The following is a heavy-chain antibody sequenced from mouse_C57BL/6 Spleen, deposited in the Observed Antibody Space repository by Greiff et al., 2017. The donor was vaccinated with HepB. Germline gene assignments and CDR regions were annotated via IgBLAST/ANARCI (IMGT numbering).Heavy chain of an antibody. CDR2: IYPGDGDT. CDR3: ARGGVTAWFAY. D-gene: IGHD2-2*01. V-gene: IGHV1-82*01. Sequence: QVQLQQSGPELVKPGASVKISCKASGYAFSSSWMNWVKQWPGKGLEWIGRIYPGDGDTNYNGKFKGNATLTADKSSSTAYMQLSSLTSEDSAVYFCARGGVTAWFAYWGQGTLVTVSA. CDR1: GYAFSSSW. J-gene: IGHJ3*01.